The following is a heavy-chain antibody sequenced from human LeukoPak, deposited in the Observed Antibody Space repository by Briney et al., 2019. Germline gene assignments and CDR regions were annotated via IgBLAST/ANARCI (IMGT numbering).Heavy chain of an antibody. CDR2: IYPGDSDT. V-gene: IGHV5-51*01. Sequence: GESLKISCKGSGYSFTTYWIGWVRQMPGKGLEWMGIIYPGDSDTRCSPSFQGQVIMTADKSIGTAYLQWSSLKASDTAMYYCARQGLGGGDGSGAFDIWGQGTMVTVSS. CDR1: GYSFTTYW. CDR3: ARQGLGGGDGSGAFDI. J-gene: IGHJ3*02. D-gene: IGHD2-21*02.